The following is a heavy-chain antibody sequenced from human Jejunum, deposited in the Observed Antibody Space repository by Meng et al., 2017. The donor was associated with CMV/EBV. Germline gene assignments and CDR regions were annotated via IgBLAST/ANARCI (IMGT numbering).Heavy chain of an antibody. CDR3: ARQRKYAAGGTGEFDP. V-gene: IGHV4-4*07. Sequence: QVQVPESGPGLVKPSETLSLTCTISGDSISNYFWAWIRQPAGKGLEWIGRIYKSRVTISVDTSKNQFSLELNSVTAADTALYYCARQRKYAAGGTGEFDPWGQGTLVTVSS. CDR2: IY. D-gene: IGHD6-13*01. CDR1: GDSISNYF. J-gene: IGHJ5*02.